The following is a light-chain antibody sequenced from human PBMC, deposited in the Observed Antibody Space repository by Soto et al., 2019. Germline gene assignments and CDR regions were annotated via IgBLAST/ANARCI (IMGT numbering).Light chain of an antibody. CDR1: QIVSSTY. CDR3: QQYGVTPPNS. J-gene: IGKJ4*01. V-gene: IGKV3-20*01. CDR2: GAS. Sequence: EIVLTQSPGTLSLSPGERATPPGRASQIVSSTYLAWFQQKPGQAPRLLIYGASTRATGIPDRFSGSGSGTDSTLTISGLEPEDFALYYCQQYGVTPPNSFGGGTKVEV.